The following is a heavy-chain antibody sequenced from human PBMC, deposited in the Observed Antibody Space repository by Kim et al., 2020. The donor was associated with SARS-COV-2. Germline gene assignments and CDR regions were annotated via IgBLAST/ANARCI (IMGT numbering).Heavy chain of an antibody. CDR3: ARAPYCTNDICRRSFYYYYGMDV. CDR2: IYYSRNT. CDR1: GASISNYY. J-gene: IGHJ6*02. Sequence: SETLSLTCTVSGASISNYYWSWIRQPPGKGLEWIGFIYYSRNTNYNPSLKSRVTISVDTSKNQFSLKLSSVTAADTAVYYCARAPYCTNDICRRSFYYYYGMDVWGQGTTVTVSS. D-gene: IGHD2-8*01. V-gene: IGHV4-59*13.